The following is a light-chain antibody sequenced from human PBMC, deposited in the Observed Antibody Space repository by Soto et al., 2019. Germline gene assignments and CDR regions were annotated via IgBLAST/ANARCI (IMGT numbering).Light chain of an antibody. CDR3: QQSYSTPYS. CDR1: RSIGNY. V-gene: IGKV1-39*01. Sequence: DIQMTQSPSSLSASVGDRVTITCRASRSIGNYLNWYQQKPESAPKLLIFLTSSLQSGVPSRFSGSGSGTDFTLTISSLQPKDFATYYCQQSYSTPYSFGQGTKLEIK. CDR2: LTS. J-gene: IGKJ2*01.